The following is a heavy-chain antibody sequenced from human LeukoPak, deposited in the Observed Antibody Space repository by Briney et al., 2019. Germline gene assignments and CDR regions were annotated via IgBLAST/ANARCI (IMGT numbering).Heavy chain of an antibody. CDR2: IYYSGST. Sequence: SETLSLTCTVSGGSISSGGYYWSWIRLHPGKGLEWIGYIYYSGSTYYNPSLKSRVTISVDTSKNQFSLKLSSVTAADTAVYYCARGEQQLVFDYWGQGTLVTVSS. J-gene: IGHJ4*02. CDR1: GGSISSGGYY. D-gene: IGHD6-13*01. V-gene: IGHV4-31*03. CDR3: ARGEQQLVFDY.